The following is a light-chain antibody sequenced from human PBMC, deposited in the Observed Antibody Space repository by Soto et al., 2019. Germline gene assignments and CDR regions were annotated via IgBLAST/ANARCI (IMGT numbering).Light chain of an antibody. Sequence: DIQMTQFPSTLSASVGDRVAITCRASQSISPWLAWYQQKPGKAPKLLIYKAFSLQSGVPSRFSGSGSGTEFTLTITSLQPDDFATYYCQQYNSYSTFGQGTKVDIK. CDR2: KAF. CDR3: QQYNSYST. CDR1: QSISPW. J-gene: IGKJ1*01. V-gene: IGKV1-5*03.